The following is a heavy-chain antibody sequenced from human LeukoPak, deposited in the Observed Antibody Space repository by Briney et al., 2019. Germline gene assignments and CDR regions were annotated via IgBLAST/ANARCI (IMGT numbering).Heavy chain of an antibody. Sequence: GGSLRLSCAASGFTFDDYAMHWVRHAPGKGLEWVSGISWNSGSIGYADSVKGRFTISRDNAKNSQYLRMNSLRAEDTALYYFAKEGIAAAGRYNWFDPWGQGTLVTVSS. CDR2: ISWNSGSI. CDR3: AKEGIAAAGRYNWFDP. D-gene: IGHD6-13*01. V-gene: IGHV3-9*01. CDR1: GFTFDDYA. J-gene: IGHJ5*02.